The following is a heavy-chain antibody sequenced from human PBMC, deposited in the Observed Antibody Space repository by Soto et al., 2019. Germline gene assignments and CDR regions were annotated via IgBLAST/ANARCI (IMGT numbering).Heavy chain of an antibody. J-gene: IGHJ4*02. CDR3: AKDIIVVVTQGEFDS. Sequence: EVQLLESGGDFVHHGGSLRLSCAASGFTFSAYAMSWVRQAPGKGLEWVSSIDGSGGSTYYADSVKGRFTISRDNSKNTLSLQMNSLRVEDTAVYYCAKDIIVVVTQGEFDSWGQGTLVTVSS. V-gene: IGHV3-23*01. CDR2: IDGSGGST. CDR1: GFTFSAYA. D-gene: IGHD3-22*01.